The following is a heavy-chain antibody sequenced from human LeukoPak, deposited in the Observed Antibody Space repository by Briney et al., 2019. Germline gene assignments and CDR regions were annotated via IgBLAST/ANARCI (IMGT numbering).Heavy chain of an antibody. CDR2: FYSSGST. V-gene: IGHV4-61*02. J-gene: IGHJ6*03. CDR1: GGSISSGSYY. D-gene: IGHD6-19*01. CDR3: ARDFTVAGTFYYMDV. Sequence: SETLSLTCTVSGGSISSGSYYWSWIRQPAGKGLEWIGRFYSSGSTYYNPSLKSRVTISVDKSKNQFSLMVSFVTAADTAVYYCARDFTVAGTFYYMDVWGKGTTVTVSS.